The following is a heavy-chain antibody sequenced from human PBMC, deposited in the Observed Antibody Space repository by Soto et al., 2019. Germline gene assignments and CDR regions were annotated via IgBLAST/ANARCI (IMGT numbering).Heavy chain of an antibody. CDR2: IYYSGST. D-gene: IGHD4-17*01. J-gene: IGHJ2*01. CDR1: GGSISRSTYF. V-gene: IGHV4-39*01. CDR3: ARPTDYGDCSHFDL. Sequence: QLQLQESGPGLVKPSETLSLTCTVSGGSISRSTYFWGWIRQPPGKGLEWIGSIYYSGSTYYNPSLKSRVTISVDTSKNQLSLKLTSVTAADTAVYYCARPTDYGDCSHFDLWGRGTLVTVSS.